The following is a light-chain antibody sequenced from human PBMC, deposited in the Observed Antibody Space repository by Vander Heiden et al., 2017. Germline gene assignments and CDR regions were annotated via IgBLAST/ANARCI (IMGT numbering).Light chain of an antibody. V-gene: IGLV2-14*01. CDR3: TLYTSSTTVV. Sequence: QSALTQPASVSGSPGQSITISCTGTSSDIGRYNYVSWYQQHPGKAPKLIIYDVSSRPSGVSNRFSGSKSGNTASLTISGLQAEDEADYYCTLYTSSTTVVFGGGTELTVL. J-gene: IGLJ3*02. CDR1: SSDIGRYNY. CDR2: DVS.